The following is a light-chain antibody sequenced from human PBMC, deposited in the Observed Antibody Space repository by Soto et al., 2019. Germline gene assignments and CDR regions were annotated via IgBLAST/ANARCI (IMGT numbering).Light chain of an antibody. CDR1: QSIGSC. J-gene: IGKJ1*01. V-gene: IGKV1-5*03. CDR2: KTS. CDR3: HHYNSPWT. Sequence: DTQMTQSPSILSASVGDRGTITCRARQSIGSCFAWYQQEPGKATKLLIYKTSILENGVPSRFSGSGSGTDFPLSISSLQPDDFATYYCHHYNSPWTFGQGTKVDIK.